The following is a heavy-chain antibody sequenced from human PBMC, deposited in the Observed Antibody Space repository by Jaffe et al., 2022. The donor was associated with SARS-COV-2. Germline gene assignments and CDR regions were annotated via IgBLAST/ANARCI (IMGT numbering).Heavy chain of an antibody. CDR3: ARVAHDYGDRSHFDY. J-gene: IGHJ4*02. Sequence: QLQLQESGSGLVKPSQTLSLTCAVSGGSISSGGYSWSWIRQPPGKGLEWIGYIYHSGSTYYNPSLKSRVTISVDRSKNQFSLKLSSVTAADTAVYYCARVAHDYGDRSHFDYWGQGTLVTVSS. CDR1: GGSISSGGYS. V-gene: IGHV4-30-2*01. CDR2: IYHSGST. D-gene: IGHD4-17*01.